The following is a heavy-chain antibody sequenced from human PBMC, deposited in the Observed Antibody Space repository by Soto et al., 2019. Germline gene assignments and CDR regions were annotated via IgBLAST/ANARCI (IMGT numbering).Heavy chain of an antibody. CDR2: ISGSGGST. CDR3: AKDLSHYYDSSYWA. V-gene: IGHV3-23*01. J-gene: IGHJ3*01. Sequence: GGSLRLSCAASGFTFSSYAMSWVRQAPGKGLEWVSAISGSGGSTYYADSVKGRLTISRDNSKNTLYLQMNSLRAEDTAVYYCAKDLSHYYDSSYWAWGQGTMVTVSS. CDR1: GFTFSSYA. D-gene: IGHD3-22*01.